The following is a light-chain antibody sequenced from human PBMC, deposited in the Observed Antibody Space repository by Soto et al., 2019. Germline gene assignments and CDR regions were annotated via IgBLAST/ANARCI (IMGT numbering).Light chain of an antibody. CDR2: EVS. J-gene: IGLJ2*01. CDR3: CSYAGSSTFVV. V-gene: IGLV2-23*02. CDR1: SSDVGSYNL. Sequence: QSVLTQPASVSGSPGQSITISCTGTSSDVGSYNLVSWYQQHPGKAPKLMIYEVSKRPSGVSNRFSGSKSGNTASLTISGLQHEDEPDYYCCSYAGSSTFVVFGRGTKVTVL.